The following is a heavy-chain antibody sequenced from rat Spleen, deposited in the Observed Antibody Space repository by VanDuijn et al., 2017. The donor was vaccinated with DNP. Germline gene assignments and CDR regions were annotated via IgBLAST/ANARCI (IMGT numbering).Heavy chain of an antibody. V-gene: IGHV5-31*01. CDR2: ISNTGDHT. Sequence: EVQLVESGGGPVQPGRSLKLSCIASGFIFSNFWMTWIRQAPGKGLEWVASISNTGDHTYYSDSVKGRFSLSRDNAKSTLYVQMDSLRSEDTATYYCTTVGYGFNFDYWGQGVMVTVSS. J-gene: IGHJ2*01. CDR3: TTVGYGFNFDY. CDR1: GFIFSNFW. D-gene: IGHD1-3*01.